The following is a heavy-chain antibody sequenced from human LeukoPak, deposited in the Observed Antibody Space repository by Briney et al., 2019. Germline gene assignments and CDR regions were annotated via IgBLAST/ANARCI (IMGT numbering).Heavy chain of an antibody. CDR3: VAGDWGARDSFDL. D-gene: IGHD2-21*02. J-gene: IGHJ3*01. CDR1: GFTFSSYE. CDR2: ITSSGRII. Sequence: GGSLRLSCAASGFTFSSYEMNWVRQAPGKGLEWVAYITSSGRIIYYADSVKGRFTISRDNAKNSFFLQMSSLRAEDTSVYYCVAGDWGARDSFDLWGRGTMVTVSS. V-gene: IGHV3-48*03.